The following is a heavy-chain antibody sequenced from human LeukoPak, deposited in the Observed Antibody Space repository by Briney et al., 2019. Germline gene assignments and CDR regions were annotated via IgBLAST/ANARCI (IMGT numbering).Heavy chain of an antibody. CDR2: IYHSGST. J-gene: IGHJ5*02. D-gene: IGHD3-9*01. Sequence: PSETLSLTCAVSGGSISSSNWWSWGRQPPGKGLEWIGEIYHSGSTNYNPSLKSRVTISVDKSKNQFSLKLSSVTAADTAVYYCASAAPDWLQVNWFDPWGQGTLVTVSS. CDR1: GGSISSSNW. V-gene: IGHV4-4*02. CDR3: ASAAPDWLQVNWFDP.